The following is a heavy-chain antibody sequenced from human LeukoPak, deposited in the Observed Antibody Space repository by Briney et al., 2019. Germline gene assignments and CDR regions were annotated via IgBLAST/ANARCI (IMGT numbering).Heavy chain of an antibody. J-gene: IGHJ5*02. Sequence: PSETLSLTCTVSGGSISSYYWSWIRQPPGKGLEWIGYIYYSGSTNYNPSLKSRVTISVDTSKNQFSLKLSSVIAADTAVYYCARAIDYVGGFDPWGQGTLVTVSS. D-gene: IGHD4-23*01. V-gene: IGHV4-59*01. CDR3: ARAIDYVGGFDP. CDR2: IYYSGST. CDR1: GGSISSYY.